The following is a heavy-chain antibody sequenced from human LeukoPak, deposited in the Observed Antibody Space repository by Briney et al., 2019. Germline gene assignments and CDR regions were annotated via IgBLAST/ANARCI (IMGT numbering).Heavy chain of an antibody. CDR1: GFTFSNYA. J-gene: IGHJ4*02. CDR2: ITGSGGNT. V-gene: IGHV3-23*01. Sequence: PGGSLRLSCAASGFTFSNYAMSWVRQAPGKGLEWVSAITGSGGNTYYADSAKGRFTISRDNSKNTLYLQMNSLRAEDTAVYYCAKWGDFDVLTGYYVPDFWGQGTLVTVSS. CDR3: AKWGDFDVLTGYYVPDF. D-gene: IGHD3-9*01.